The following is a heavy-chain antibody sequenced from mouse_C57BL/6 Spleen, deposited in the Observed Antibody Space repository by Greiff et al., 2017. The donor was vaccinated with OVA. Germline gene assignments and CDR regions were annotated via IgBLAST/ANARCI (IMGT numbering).Heavy chain of an antibody. CDR1: GYTFTSYG. J-gene: IGHJ2*01. Sequence: EVQLQQSGAELVRPGSSVKMSCKTSGYTFTSYGINWVKQRPGQGLEWIGYIYIGNGYTESNEKFKGKATLTSDTSSSTAYMQLSSLTSEDSAIYFCARGMVTTEYYFDYWGQGTTRTVSS. D-gene: IGHD2-3*01. CDR3: ARGMVTTEYYFDY. CDR2: IYIGNGYT. V-gene: IGHV1-58*01.